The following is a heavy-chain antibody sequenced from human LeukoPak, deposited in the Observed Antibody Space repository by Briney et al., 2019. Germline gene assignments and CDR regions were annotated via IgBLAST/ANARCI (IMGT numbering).Heavy chain of an antibody. D-gene: IGHD3-10*01. J-gene: IGHJ6*03. CDR1: GFTFSSYA. Sequence: GSLRLSCAASGFTFSSYAMSWVRQAPGKGLEWVSAISGSGYSTYYADSVKGRFTISRDNSKNTLYLQMNSLRAEDTAVYYCARDDITMVRGAYYYYMDVWGKGTTVTVSS. CDR3: ARDDITMVRGAYYYYMDV. V-gene: IGHV3-23*01. CDR2: ISGSGYST.